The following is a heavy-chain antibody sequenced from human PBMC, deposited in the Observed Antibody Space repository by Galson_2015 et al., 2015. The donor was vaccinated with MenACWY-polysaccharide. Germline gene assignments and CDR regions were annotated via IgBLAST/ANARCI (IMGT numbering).Heavy chain of an antibody. CDR3: ARTFTSGYYYVGY. D-gene: IGHD3-22*01. Sequence: SETLSLTCTVSGGSVSSSSYFWGWLRQPPGKGLEWIGSIYYSGGTYYNPSLKSRVTISVDTSKNQFSLQLSSVTAADTAVYYCARTFTSGYYYVGYWGQGTLVTVSS. CDR1: GGSVSSSSYF. V-gene: IGHV4-39*01. CDR2: IYYSGGT. J-gene: IGHJ4*02.